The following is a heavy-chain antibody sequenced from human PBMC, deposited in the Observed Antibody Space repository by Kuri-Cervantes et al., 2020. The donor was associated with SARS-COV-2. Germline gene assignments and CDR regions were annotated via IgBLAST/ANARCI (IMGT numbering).Heavy chain of an antibody. V-gene: IGHV3-21*01. CDR3: ARDPNYYDSSANEGFDY. CDR2: IGPSNTYI. D-gene: IGHD3-22*01. CDR1: GFAFNSYN. Sequence: GGSLRLSCTASGFAFNSYNMKWVRQTPGKGLEWVSGIGPSNTYIYYADSVKGRFTISRDNAKNSLYLQMNSLRAEDTAVYYCARDPNYYDSSANEGFDYWGQGTLVTVSS. J-gene: IGHJ4*02.